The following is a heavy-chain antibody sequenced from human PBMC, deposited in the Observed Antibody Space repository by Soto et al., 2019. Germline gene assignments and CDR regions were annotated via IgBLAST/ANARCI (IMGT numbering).Heavy chain of an antibody. Sequence: SETLSLTCAVYGGSFSGYYWSWIRQPPGKGLEWIGEINHSGSTNYNPSLKSRVTISVDTSKNQFSLKLSSVTAADTAVYYCAGRLRRRGGTLDYWGQGTLVTVSS. CDR2: INHSGST. V-gene: IGHV4-34*01. CDR3: AGRLRRRGGTLDY. CDR1: GGSFSGYY. D-gene: IGHD4-17*01. J-gene: IGHJ4*02.